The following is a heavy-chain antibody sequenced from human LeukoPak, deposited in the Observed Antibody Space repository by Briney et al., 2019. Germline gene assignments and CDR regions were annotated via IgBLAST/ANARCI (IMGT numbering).Heavy chain of an antibody. V-gene: IGHV3-9*01. CDR3: AKGRELDYYYYGMDV. CDR1: GFTFDDYA. Sequence: GGSLRLSCAASGFTFDDYAMHWVRQAPGKGLEWVSGISWNSGSIGYADSVKGRFTISRDNAKNSLYLQMNSLRAEDTALYYCAKGRELDYYYYGMDVWGQGTTVTVSS. J-gene: IGHJ6*02. D-gene: IGHD1-26*01. CDR2: ISWNSGSI.